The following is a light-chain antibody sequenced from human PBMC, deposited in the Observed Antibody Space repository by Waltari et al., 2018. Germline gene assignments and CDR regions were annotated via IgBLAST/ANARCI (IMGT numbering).Light chain of an antibody. CDR3: QAWDTSTYI. Sequence: SFDLTQPPSVSVSPGQTASITCSGDKLGDRSACWYQQTPGQSPVLVIYLDSKRPSSIPERFSGSKSGNTATLTISGTQAVDEADYYCQAWDTSTYIFGTGTKVTVL. J-gene: IGLJ1*01. CDR1: KLGDRS. V-gene: IGLV3-1*01. CDR2: LDS.